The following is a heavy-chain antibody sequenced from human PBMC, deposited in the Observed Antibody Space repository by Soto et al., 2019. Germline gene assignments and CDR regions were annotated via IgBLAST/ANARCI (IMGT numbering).Heavy chain of an antibody. D-gene: IGHD3-3*01. J-gene: IGHJ6*02. Sequence: SETLSLTCTVSGGSISSSSYYWGWIRQPPGKGLEWIGSIYYSGSTYYNPSLKSRVTISVDTSKNQFSLKLSSVTAADTAVYYCARETRFLEWLSDYYYGMDVWGQGTMVTVSS. CDR2: IYYSGST. CDR3: ARETRFLEWLSDYYYGMDV. CDR1: GGSISSSSYY. V-gene: IGHV4-39*02.